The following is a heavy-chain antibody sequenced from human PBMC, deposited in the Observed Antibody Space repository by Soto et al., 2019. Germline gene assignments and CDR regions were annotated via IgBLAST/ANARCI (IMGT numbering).Heavy chain of an antibody. CDR3: AKNVWSITIFGGMDV. CDR1: GFTFSSYA. V-gene: IGHV3-23*01. CDR2: ISGSGGST. D-gene: IGHD3-9*01. J-gene: IGHJ6*02. Sequence: EVQLLESGGGLVQPGGSLRLSCAASGFTFSSYAMSWVRQAPGKGLEWVSAISGSGGSTYYAGSVKGRFTISRDNSKNTLYLQMNSLRAEDTAVYYCAKNVWSITIFGGMDVWGQGTTVTVSS.